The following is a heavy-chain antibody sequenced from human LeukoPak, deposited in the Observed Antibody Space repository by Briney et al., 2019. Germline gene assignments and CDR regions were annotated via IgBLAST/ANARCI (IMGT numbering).Heavy chain of an antibody. J-gene: IGHJ5*02. CDR2: IYHSGST. D-gene: IGHD6-13*01. CDR1: GYSISSGYY. V-gene: IGHV4-38-2*01. CDR3: ARVVSSSWYGNWFGP. Sequence: PSETLSLTCAVSGYSISSGYYRGCIRHPPGKRLEWTGSIYHSGSTYYNPSLKSRVTISVDTSKNQFSLKLSSVTAADTAVYYCARVVSSSWYGNWFGPWGQGTLGTVSS.